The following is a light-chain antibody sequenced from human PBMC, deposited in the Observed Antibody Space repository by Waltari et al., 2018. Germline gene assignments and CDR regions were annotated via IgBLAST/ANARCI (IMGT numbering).Light chain of an antibody. Sequence: QSALTQPASVSGSPGQSITISCTGTSSDVGGYNYVSWYQQHQGKAPKLMIYEVNNRPSGVSSRLAGSKSGNTASLTISGLQAEDEANYYCSSYASISTLIFGGGTKRTVL. J-gene: IGLJ2*01. CDR1: SSDVGGYNY. V-gene: IGLV2-14*01. CDR2: EVN. CDR3: SSYASISTLI.